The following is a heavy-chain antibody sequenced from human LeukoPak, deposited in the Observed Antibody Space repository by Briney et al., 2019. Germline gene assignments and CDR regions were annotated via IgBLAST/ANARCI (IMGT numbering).Heavy chain of an antibody. V-gene: IGHV4-59*08. CDR3: ARLKGVPAADY. CDR1: GGSMSSYY. Sequence: PSETLSLTCTVSGGSMSSYYWSWIRQTPGKGLEWIGDIYYSGSTNYNPSLKSRVTISVDTSKNQFSLKLSSVTAADTAMYYCARLKGVPAADYWGQGTLVTVSS. D-gene: IGHD2-2*01. CDR2: IYYSGST. J-gene: IGHJ4*02.